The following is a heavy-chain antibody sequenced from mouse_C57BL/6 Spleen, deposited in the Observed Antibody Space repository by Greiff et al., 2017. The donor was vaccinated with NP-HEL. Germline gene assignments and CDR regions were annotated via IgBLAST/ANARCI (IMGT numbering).Heavy chain of an antibody. CDR2: IDPSDSYT. Sequence: VQLQQPGAELVMPGASVKLSCKASGYTFTSYWMHWVKQRPGQGLEWIGEIDPSDSYTNYNQKFKGKSTLTVDKSSSTAYMQLSSLTSEDSAVYYCARSRITSWYFDVWGTGTTVTVSS. J-gene: IGHJ1*03. V-gene: IGHV1-69*01. D-gene: IGHD1-1*01. CDR1: GYTFTSYW. CDR3: ARSRITSWYFDV.